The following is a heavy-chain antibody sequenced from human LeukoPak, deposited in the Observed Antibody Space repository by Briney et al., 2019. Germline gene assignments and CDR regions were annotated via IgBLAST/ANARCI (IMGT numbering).Heavy chain of an antibody. CDR1: GGSISSSSYY. Sequence: SGTLSLTCTVSGGSISSSSYYWGWIRQPPGKGLEWIGSIYHSGSTYYNPSLKSRVTISVDTSKNQFSLKLRSVTAADTAVYFCARGKSRGGHIDYWGQGTLVTVSS. CDR3: ARGKSRGGHIDY. J-gene: IGHJ4*02. D-gene: IGHD3-16*01. V-gene: IGHV4-39*07. CDR2: IYHSGST.